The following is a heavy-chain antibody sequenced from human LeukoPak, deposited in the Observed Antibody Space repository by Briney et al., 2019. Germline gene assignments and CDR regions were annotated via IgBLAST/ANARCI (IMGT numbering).Heavy chain of an antibody. Sequence: ASVKVSCKVSGCMLSELSMHWVRQAPGEGLEWMGGFDPEEGKTIYAQKFRGRVIMTEDPSTDTAYMELSSLTSEDTAMYYCATFRWIAYSNWFDPWGQGTLVTVSP. CDR1: GCMLSELS. CDR3: ATFRWIAYSNWFDP. CDR2: FDPEEGKT. V-gene: IGHV1-24*01. J-gene: IGHJ5*02. D-gene: IGHD3-3*01.